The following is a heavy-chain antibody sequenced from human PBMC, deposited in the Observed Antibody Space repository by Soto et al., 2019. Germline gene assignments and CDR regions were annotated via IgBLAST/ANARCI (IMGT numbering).Heavy chain of an antibody. CDR3: AADGTVWFGETHYYGMDV. CDR2: IVVGSGNT. D-gene: IGHD3-10*01. J-gene: IGHJ6*02. Sequence: GASVKVSCKASGFTFTSSAVQWGRQARGQRLAWIGWIVVGSGNTNYAQKFQERVTITRDMSTSTAYMELSSLRSEDTAVYYCAADGTVWFGETHYYGMDVWGQGTTVTVSS. CDR1: GFTFTSSA. V-gene: IGHV1-58*01.